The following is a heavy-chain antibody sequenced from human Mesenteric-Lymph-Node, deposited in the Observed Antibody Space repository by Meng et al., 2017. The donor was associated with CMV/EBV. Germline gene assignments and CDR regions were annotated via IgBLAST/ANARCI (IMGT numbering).Heavy chain of an antibody. V-gene: IGHV4-30-4*01. J-gene: IGHJ6*02. D-gene: IGHD2-2*01. CDR3: ARTGLDMRVPAAKGNYYYYGMDV. CDR2: IYYSGST. Sequence: SETLSLTCSVSGVSVRSGSFYWSWIRQPPGKGLEWIGYIYYSGSTYYNPSLKSRVTISVDTSKNQFSLKLSSVTAADTAVYYCARTGLDMRVPAAKGNYYYYGMDVWGQGTTVTVSS. CDR1: GVSVRSGSFY.